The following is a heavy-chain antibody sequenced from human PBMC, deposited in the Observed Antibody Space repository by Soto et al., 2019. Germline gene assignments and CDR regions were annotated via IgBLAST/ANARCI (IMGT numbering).Heavy chain of an antibody. CDR2: ISSSSSTI. CDR3: GSGSFGFIDY. J-gene: IGHJ4*02. V-gene: IGHV3-48*01. Sequence: PGGSLRLSCAASGFTFSSYSMNWVRQAPGKGLEWVSYISSSSSTIYYADSVKGRFTISRDNAKNSLYLQMNSLRAEDTAVYYYGSGSFGFIDYWGQGTLVTVSS. D-gene: IGHD3-10*01. CDR1: GFTFSSYS.